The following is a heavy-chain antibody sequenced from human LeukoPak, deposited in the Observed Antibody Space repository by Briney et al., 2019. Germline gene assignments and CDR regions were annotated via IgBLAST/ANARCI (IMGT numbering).Heavy chain of an antibody. Sequence: PGGSLRLSCAASGFTFSSYWMSWVRQAPGKGLEWASTIYSGGSTHYADSVQGRFTISRDNSKNTLYLQMNSLRAEDTAVYYCARGYHDYWGQGTLVTVSS. J-gene: IGHJ4*02. CDR2: IYSGGST. D-gene: IGHD3-16*02. CDR3: ARGYHDY. CDR1: GFTFSSYW. V-gene: IGHV3-66*01.